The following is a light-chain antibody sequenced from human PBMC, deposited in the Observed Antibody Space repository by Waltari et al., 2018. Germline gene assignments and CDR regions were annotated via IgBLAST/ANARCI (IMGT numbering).Light chain of an antibody. CDR3: LQYDSAPYS. CDR1: QGLRNY. J-gene: IGKJ2*03. Sequence: DIHMTQSPSALSASVGDRVTITCRASQGLRNYLSWYQQKPGKIPKRLIYDVSSVESGVPSRFSGSGSGTVFTLTISILQPEDFATYYCLQYDSAPYSFGQGTKVEIK. CDR2: DVS. V-gene: IGKV1-17*01.